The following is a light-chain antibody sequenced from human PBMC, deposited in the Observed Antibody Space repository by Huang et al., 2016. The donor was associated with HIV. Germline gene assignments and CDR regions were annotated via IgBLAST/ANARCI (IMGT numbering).Light chain of an antibody. Sequence: IVMTQSPESLAVSLGERASINCKSSQSLLYRSNNKNYLAWYQKTQGHPPTLLIYWASGRDVGVPERFSGGGSGTNFTLTINSLQADEVAIYYCQQHYGRQSTFGQGT. CDR3: QQHYGRQST. V-gene: IGKV4-1*01. J-gene: IGKJ1*01. CDR1: QSLLYRSNNKNY. CDR2: WAS.